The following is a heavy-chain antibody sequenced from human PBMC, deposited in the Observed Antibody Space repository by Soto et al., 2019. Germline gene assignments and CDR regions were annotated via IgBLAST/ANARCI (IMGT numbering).Heavy chain of an antibody. J-gene: IGHJ4*02. CDR2: VYHTGRT. CDR3: ARDFAYFDS. Sequence: QVQLQESGPGLVKPSETLSLTCTVSGGSFKSGSYSWSWIRQPPGTGLEWIGYVYHTGRTSYNPSLKSRVSISMDTSKNQFSLNLDSVPAADTAVYFCARDFAYFDSWGQGTLVTVSS. CDR1: GGSFKSGSYS. V-gene: IGHV4-61*01. D-gene: IGHD3-3*01.